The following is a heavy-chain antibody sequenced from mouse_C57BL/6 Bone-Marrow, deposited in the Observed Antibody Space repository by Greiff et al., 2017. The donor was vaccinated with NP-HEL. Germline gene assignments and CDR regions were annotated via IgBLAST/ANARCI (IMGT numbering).Heavy chain of an antibody. CDR2: FYPGSGSI. CDR1: GYTFTEYT. J-gene: IGHJ3*01. D-gene: IGHD4-1*01. Sequence: VKLMESGAELVKPGASVKLSCKASGYTFTEYTIHWVKQRSGQGLEWIGWFYPGSGSIKYNEKFKDKATLTADKSSSTVYMELSRLTSEDSAVYFCARHEDRTGTWAYWGQGTLVTVSA. V-gene: IGHV1-62-2*01. CDR3: ARHEDRTGTWAY.